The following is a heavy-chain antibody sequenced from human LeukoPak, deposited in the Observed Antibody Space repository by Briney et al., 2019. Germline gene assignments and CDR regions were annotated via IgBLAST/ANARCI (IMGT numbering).Heavy chain of an antibody. D-gene: IGHD2-2*01. J-gene: IGHJ4*02. CDR2: INGNSGGT. CDR3: ARANDLWYYAQ. CDR1: GYKFVYYY. V-gene: IGHV1-2*02. Sequence: ASVTVSCKASGYKFVYYYIHWVRQAPGQGLEWLGWINGNSGGTNSAQKFQGRLTLTREMSITTAYMELSSLTSDDAAVYYCARANDLWYYAQWGQGTLITVSS.